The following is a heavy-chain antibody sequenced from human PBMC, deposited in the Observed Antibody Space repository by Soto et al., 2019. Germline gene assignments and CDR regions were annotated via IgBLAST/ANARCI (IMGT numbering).Heavy chain of an antibody. CDR1: GGSISSYY. CDR3: ARRYGYSFDY. CDR2: IYYSGST. D-gene: IGHD1-1*01. Sequence: PSETLSLTCTVSGGSISSYYWSWIRQPPGKGLEWIGYIYYSGSTNYNPSLKSRVTKSVDTSKNQFSLKLSSVTAADTAVYYCARRYGYSFDYWGQGTLVTVSS. J-gene: IGHJ4*02. V-gene: IGHV4-59*08.